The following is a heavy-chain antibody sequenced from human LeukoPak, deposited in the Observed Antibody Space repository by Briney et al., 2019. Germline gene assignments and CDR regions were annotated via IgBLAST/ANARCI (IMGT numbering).Heavy chain of an antibody. J-gene: IGHJ4*02. CDR1: GFTFNIYA. Sequence: GGSLRLSCAASGFTFNIYAMTWIRQAPGKGLEWVSSISANGGNTYYADSVEGRFTISRDNSKDTLYLQMDSLRAEDTAVYYCAKDSYGDYAYHFDYWGQGTLVTVSS. D-gene: IGHD4-17*01. CDR3: AKDSYGDYAYHFDY. V-gene: IGHV3-23*01. CDR2: ISANGGNT.